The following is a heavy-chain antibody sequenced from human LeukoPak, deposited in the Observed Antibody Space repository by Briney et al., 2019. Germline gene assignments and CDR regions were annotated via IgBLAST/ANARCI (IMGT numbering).Heavy chain of an antibody. CDR1: GYTFTGYY. CDR2: INPNSGGT. D-gene: IGHD5-18*01. Sequence: ASVKVSCKASGYTFTGYYMHWVRQAPGQGLEWMGWINPNSGGTNYAQKFQGRVTMTRDTSISTAYMELSRLRSDDTAVYYFARVEYSYGCVDYWGQGTLVTVSS. V-gene: IGHV1-2*02. J-gene: IGHJ4*02. CDR3: ARVEYSYGCVDY.